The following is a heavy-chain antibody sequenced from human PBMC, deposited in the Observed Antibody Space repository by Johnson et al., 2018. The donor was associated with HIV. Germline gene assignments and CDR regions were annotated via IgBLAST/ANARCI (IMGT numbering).Heavy chain of an antibody. D-gene: IGHD1-14*01. CDR1: GFTFSDYY. V-gene: IGHV3-74*02. CDR2: INSDGSST. J-gene: IGHJ3*02. CDR3: ARVALPAPDVGAFDI. Sequence: VQLVESGGGLVKPGGSLRLSCAASGFTFSDYYMSWIRQAPGKGLEWVSRINSDGSSTSYADSVKGRFTISRDNAKNTLYLQMNRLRAEDTAVYYCARVALPAPDVGAFDIWGQGTMVTVSS.